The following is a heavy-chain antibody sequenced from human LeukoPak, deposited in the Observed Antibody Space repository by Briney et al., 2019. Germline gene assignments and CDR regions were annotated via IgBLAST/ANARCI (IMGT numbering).Heavy chain of an antibody. CDR3: TGNYYGSGSYADFDY. V-gene: IGHV3-7*01. CDR1: GFTFSNYW. D-gene: IGHD3-10*01. Sequence: PGGSLRLSCAASGFTFSNYWMSWVRQAPGKGLEWVANIKQDGSDKYYVDSVKGRFTISRDNAKNSLYLQMNSLRAEDTAVYYCTGNYYGSGSYADFDYWGQGTLVTVSS. J-gene: IGHJ4*02. CDR2: IKQDGSDK.